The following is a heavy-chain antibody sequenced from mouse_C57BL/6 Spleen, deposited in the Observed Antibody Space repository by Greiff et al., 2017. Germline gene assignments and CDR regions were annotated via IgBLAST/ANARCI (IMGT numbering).Heavy chain of an antibody. V-gene: IGHV1-20*01. CDR1: GYSFTGYF. J-gene: IGHJ3*01. CDR3: ARGGYTGGFAY. CDR2: INPYNGDT. D-gene: IGHD2-2*01. Sequence: VQLKQSGPELVKPGDSVKISCKASGYSFTGYFMNWVMQSHGKSLEWIGRINPYNGDTFYNQKFKGKATLTVDKSSSTAHMELRSLTSEDSAVYYCARGGYTGGFAYWGQGTLVTVSA.